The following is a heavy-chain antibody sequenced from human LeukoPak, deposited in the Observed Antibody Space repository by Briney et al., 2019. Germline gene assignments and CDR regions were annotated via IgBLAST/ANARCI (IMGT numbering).Heavy chain of an antibody. CDR3: ARGGIVGATPPDY. CDR1: GGSISSGSYY. D-gene: IGHD1-26*01. CDR2: IYTSGST. V-gene: IGHV4-61*02. Sequence: TLSLTCTVSGGSISSGSYYWSWIRQPAGKGLEWIGRIYTSGSTNYNPSLKSRVTISVDTSKNQFSLKLSSVTAADTAVYYCARGGIVGATPPDYWGQGTLVTVSS. J-gene: IGHJ4*02.